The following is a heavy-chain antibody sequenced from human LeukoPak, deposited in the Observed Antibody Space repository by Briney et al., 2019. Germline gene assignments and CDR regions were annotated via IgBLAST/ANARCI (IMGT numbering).Heavy chain of an antibody. Sequence: GGSLRLSCAASGFTFSSYEMNWVRQAPGKGLEWVSYISSSGSTIYYADSVKGRFTISRDNGKNSLYLQMNSLRAEDTAVYYCAELGITMIGGVWGKGTTVTISS. CDR3: AELGITMIGGV. CDR1: GFTFSSYE. V-gene: IGHV3-48*03. D-gene: IGHD3-10*02. CDR2: ISSSGSTI. J-gene: IGHJ6*04.